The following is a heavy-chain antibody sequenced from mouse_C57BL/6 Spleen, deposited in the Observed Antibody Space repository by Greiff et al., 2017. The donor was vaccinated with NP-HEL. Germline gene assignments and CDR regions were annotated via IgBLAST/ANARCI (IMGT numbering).Heavy chain of an antibody. V-gene: IGHV1-64*01. CDR1: GYTFTSYW. CDR3: ARIGDSSGQRAMDY. Sequence: QVQLKQPGAELVKPGASVKLSCKASGYTFTSYWMHWVKQRPGQGLEWIGMIHPNSGSTNYNEKFKSKATLTVDKSSSTAYMQLRSLTSEDSAVYYCARIGDSSGQRAMDYWGQGTSVTVSS. D-gene: IGHD3-2*02. J-gene: IGHJ4*01. CDR2: IHPNSGST.